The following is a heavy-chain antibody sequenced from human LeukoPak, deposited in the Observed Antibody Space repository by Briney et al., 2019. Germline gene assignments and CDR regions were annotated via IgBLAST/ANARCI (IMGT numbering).Heavy chain of an antibody. V-gene: IGHV1-2*02. Sequence: GASVKVSCKASGYTFTDYYLHWVRQAPGQGLEWMVWINPNSGGTNYAQKLQGRVTMTRDTYISPAYMELSRLRSDDTAVYYCAREGGSGYADGDYFDYWGQGTLVTVSS. CDR2: INPNSGGT. CDR1: GYTFTDYY. D-gene: IGHD5-12*01. J-gene: IGHJ4*02. CDR3: AREGGSGYADGDYFDY.